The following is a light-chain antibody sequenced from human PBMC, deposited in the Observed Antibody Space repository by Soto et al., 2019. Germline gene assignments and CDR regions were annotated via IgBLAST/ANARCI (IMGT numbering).Light chain of an antibody. J-gene: IGKJ5*01. V-gene: IGKV3-20*01. Sequence: EIVLTQSPGTLSLSPGERATLSCRASQSVSSSFLAWYQQKPGQAPRLLIYGASSRATGIPVRFSGSGSGTDFTLTISRLEPEEFAVYYGQRCGCSPITFGQGTRLEI. CDR2: GAS. CDR3: QRCGCSPIT. CDR1: QSVSSSF.